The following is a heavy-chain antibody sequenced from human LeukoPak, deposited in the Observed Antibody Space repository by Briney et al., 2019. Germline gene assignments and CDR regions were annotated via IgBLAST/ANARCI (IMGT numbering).Heavy chain of an antibody. V-gene: IGHV3-74*01. CDR1: GFTFSSYW. J-gene: IGHJ6*03. CDR3: YVHHYYYYMDV. Sequence: PGGSLRLSCAASGFTFSSYWMHWVRQAPGKGLVWVSRIDGDGTTTNYADSVKGRFTISRDNAKNTLYLQINSLSAEDTAVYYCYVHHYYYYMDVWGKGTTVTVPS. CDR2: IDGDGTTT. D-gene: IGHD3-16*01.